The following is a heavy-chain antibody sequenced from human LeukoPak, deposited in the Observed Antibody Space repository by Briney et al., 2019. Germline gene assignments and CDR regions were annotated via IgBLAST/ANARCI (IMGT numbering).Heavy chain of an antibody. D-gene: IGHD3-22*01. V-gene: IGHV4-31*03. CDR2: IYYSGST. CDR1: GGSISSGGYY. Sequence: PSETLSLTCTVSGGSISSGGYYWSWIRQHPGKGLEWIGYIYYSGSTYYNPSLKSRVTISVDTSKNQFSLKLSSVTAADTAVYYCARDRPYYDSTGYRVDAFDIWGQGTMVTVSS. CDR3: ARDRPYYDSTGYRVDAFDI. J-gene: IGHJ3*02.